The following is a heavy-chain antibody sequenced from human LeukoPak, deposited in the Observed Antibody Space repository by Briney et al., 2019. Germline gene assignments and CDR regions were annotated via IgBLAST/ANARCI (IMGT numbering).Heavy chain of an antibody. V-gene: IGHV3-21*01. CDR3: ARDSQAVGTDFDY. J-gene: IGHJ4*02. CDR1: GFTFSHYS. Sequence: GGSLRLSCAASGFTFSHYSMNWVRQAPGKGLEWVSSISSSSSYITYADSVKGRFTISRDNAKNSLYLQMHSLRAEDTAVYYCARDSQAVGTDFDYWGQGTLVTVSS. CDR2: ISSSSSYI. D-gene: IGHD6-13*01.